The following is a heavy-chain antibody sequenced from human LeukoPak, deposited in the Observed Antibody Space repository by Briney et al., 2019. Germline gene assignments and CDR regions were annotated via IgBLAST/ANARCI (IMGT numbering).Heavy chain of an antibody. Sequence: GGSLRLSCAASGFTFSSYGMHWVCQAPGKGLEWVAVIWYDGSNKYYADSVKGRFTISRDNSKNTLYLQMNSLRAEDTAVYYCARGDNDKSVSFGYWGQGTLVTVSS. V-gene: IGHV3-33*01. CDR3: ARGDNDKSVSFGY. CDR2: IWYDGSNK. CDR1: GFTFSSYG. D-gene: IGHD3/OR15-3a*01. J-gene: IGHJ4*02.